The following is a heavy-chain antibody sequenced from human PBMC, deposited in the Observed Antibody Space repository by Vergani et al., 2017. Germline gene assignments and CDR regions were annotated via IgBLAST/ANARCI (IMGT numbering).Heavy chain of an antibody. CDR2: INNDGHT. J-gene: IGHJ4*02. D-gene: IGHD6-13*01. V-gene: IGHV4-34*02. CDR3: ASRHVPSSWYSPFGPPTDY. Sequence: QVQLQQWGAGVVKPSGTLSLTCAVFGESFSSFYWSWIRQPPGKGLEWIGEINNDGHTNYNPSLESRVTVSRDTAKNQFSLNLMSVTAADTAMYYCASRHVPSSWYSPFGPPTDYWGQGTLVTVSS. CDR1: GESFSSFY.